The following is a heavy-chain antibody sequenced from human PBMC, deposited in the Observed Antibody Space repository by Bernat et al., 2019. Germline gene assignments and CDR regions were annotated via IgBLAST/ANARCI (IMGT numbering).Heavy chain of an antibody. J-gene: IGHJ5*02. V-gene: IGHV2-70*15. CDR2: IDWDDDK. CDR1: GFSRSTSGMC. Sequence: QVTLRESGPALVKPTQTLTLTCTFSGFSRSTSGMCVSWLGQPPGKALEWLARIDWDDDKYYSTSLKTRLTISKDTSKNQVVITMTHMDTVDTATYCYARERGITAPRWFDPWGQGTLVTVSS. D-gene: IGHD5-18*01. CDR3: ARERGITAPRWFDP.